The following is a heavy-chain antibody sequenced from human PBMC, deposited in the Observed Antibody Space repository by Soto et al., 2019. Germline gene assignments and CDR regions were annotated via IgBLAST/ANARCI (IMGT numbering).Heavy chain of an antibody. CDR2: ISGSGDRT. CDR1: GITISNYP. V-gene: IGHV3-23*01. D-gene: IGHD3-22*01. CDR3: VKDDGGYPSTAPH. Sequence: EVQLLESGGGLVQPGGSLRLSCAASGITISNYPMSWVRQAPGKGLDWVSGISGSGDRTYYADSGKGRFTISKDISKNSLSLQLDNLGVEDSAVYFWVKDDGGYPSTAPHWGQGTLVTVSS. J-gene: IGHJ1*01.